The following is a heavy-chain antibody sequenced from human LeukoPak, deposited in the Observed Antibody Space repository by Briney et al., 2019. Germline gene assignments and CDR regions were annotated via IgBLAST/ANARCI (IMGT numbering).Heavy chain of an antibody. CDR3: ARGTGGAAAADFDP. Sequence: SETLSLTCTVSGGSISSDGYYWSWIRQHPGKGLEWIGSIYYTGSTYYNPSLKSRATISVDTSKNHFSLKLTSETAADTAVYYCARGTGGAAAADFDPWGQGTLVTVSS. D-gene: IGHD6-13*01. J-gene: IGHJ5*02. CDR1: GGSISSDGYY. CDR2: IYYTGST. V-gene: IGHV4-31*03.